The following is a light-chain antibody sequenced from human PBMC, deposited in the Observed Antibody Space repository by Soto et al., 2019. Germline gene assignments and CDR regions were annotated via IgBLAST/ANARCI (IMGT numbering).Light chain of an antibody. CDR2: EVN. CDR1: SSDVGGYNY. CDR3: SSYAGSTNPNFV. V-gene: IGLV2-8*01. Sequence: QSALTRPPSASGSPGQSVTISCTGTSSDVGGYNYVSWYQQHPGKAPKLMIYEVNKRPSGVPDRFSGSKSGNTASPTVSGLQAEDEADYYCSSYAGSTNPNFVFGTGTKVTVL. J-gene: IGLJ1*01.